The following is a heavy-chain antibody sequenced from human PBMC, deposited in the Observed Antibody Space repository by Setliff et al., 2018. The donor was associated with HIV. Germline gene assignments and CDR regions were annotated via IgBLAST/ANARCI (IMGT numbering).Heavy chain of an antibody. J-gene: IGHJ3*02. CDR3: SRGRGVRGVNDAFDI. CDR2: IYHSGST. V-gene: IGHV4-38-2*02. CDR1: GGSISSHY. Sequence: SETLSLTCTVSGGSISSHYWGWIRQPPGKGLEWIGSIYHSGSTFYNPSLKSRVTISVDTSKNQFSLNLTTVTATDTAVYYCSRGRGVRGVNDAFDIWGQGTMVTVSS. D-gene: IGHD3-10*01.